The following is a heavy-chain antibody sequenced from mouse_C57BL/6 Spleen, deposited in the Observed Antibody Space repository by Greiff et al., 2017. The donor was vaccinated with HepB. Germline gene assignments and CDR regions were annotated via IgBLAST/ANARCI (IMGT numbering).Heavy chain of an antibody. D-gene: IGHD1-1*01. V-gene: IGHV1-55*01. Sequence: QVQLKQPGAELVKPGASVKMSCKASGYTFTSYWITWVKQRPGQGLEWIGDIYPGSGSTNYNEKFKSKATLTVDTSSSTAYMQLSSLTSEDSAVYYCARKEGFTTVVEDYWGQGTTLTVSS. CDR3: ARKEGFTTVVEDY. CDR1: GYTFTSYW. CDR2: IYPGSGST. J-gene: IGHJ2*01.